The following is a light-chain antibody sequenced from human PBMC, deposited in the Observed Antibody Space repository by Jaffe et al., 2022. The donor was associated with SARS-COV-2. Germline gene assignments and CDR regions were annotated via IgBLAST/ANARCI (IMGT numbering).Light chain of an antibody. CDR3: CSRQSSGDPVI. CDR2: GKN. J-gene: IGLJ2*01. V-gene: IGLV3-19*01. Sequence: SSELTQDPAVSVALGQTVRITCQGESLRYQYASWYQQKPGQAPLLVFYGKNKRPSGIPDRFSGSSSGDTASLTITEAQAEDGADYYCCSRQSSGDPVIFGGGTKLTVL. CDR1: SLRYQY.